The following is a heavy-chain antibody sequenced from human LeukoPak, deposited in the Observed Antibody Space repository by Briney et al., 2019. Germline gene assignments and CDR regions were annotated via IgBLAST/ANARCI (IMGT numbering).Heavy chain of an antibody. Sequence: GGSLRLSCAASGFTFSSYAMSWVRQAPGKGPEWVSGISGSGGSTYYADSVKGRFTISRDNSKNTLHLQMSSLRADETAVCYCAKSQGISIAVAGTSWDYWGQGTPVTVSS. J-gene: IGHJ4*02. CDR2: ISGSGGST. V-gene: IGHV3-23*01. CDR1: GFTFSSYA. D-gene: IGHD6-19*01. CDR3: AKSQGISIAVAGTSWDY.